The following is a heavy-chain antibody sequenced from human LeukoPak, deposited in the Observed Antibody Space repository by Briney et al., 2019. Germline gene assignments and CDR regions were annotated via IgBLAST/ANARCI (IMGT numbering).Heavy chain of an antibody. CDR2: IYPGDSDT. J-gene: IGHJ4*02. CDR3: ARQAYCGGDCYPFDY. D-gene: IGHD2-21*02. Sequence: RGESLKISCKGSGYSFTSYWIGWVRQMPGKGLEWMGIIYPGDSDTRYSPSFQGQVTISADKSISTAYLQWSSLKASDTAMYYCARQAYCGGDCYPFDYWGQGTLVTVSS. V-gene: IGHV5-51*01. CDR1: GYSFTSYW.